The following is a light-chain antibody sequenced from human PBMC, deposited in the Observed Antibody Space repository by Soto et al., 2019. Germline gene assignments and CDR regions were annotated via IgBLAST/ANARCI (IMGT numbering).Light chain of an antibody. Sequence: IQMTQFPSSLSASVGDRVTITCRASQGISSYLAWYQQKPGKAPKLLIYAASTLQSGVPSRFSGSGYGTEFTLTISSLQPEDFASYYCQLLDSFPLTFGQGTKVDIK. V-gene: IGKV1-9*01. CDR2: AAS. J-gene: IGKJ1*01. CDR3: QLLDSFPLT. CDR1: QGISSY.